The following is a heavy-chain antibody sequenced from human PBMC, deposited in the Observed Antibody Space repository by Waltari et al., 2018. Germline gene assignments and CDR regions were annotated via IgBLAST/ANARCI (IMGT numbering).Heavy chain of an antibody. Sequence: QVQLQESGPGLVKPSQTLSLTCTVSGGSISSGDYYWSWIRQPPGKGREWIGYIYDSGSTYYNPSLKSRVTISVDTSKNQFSLKLSSVTAADTAVYYCARGRERRDAFDIWGQGTMVTVSS. CDR1: GGSISSGDYY. V-gene: IGHV4-30-4*08. J-gene: IGHJ3*02. CDR2: IYDSGST. CDR3: ARGRERRDAFDI.